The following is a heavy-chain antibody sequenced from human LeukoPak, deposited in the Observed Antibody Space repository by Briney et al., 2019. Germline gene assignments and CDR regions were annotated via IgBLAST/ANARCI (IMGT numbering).Heavy chain of an antibody. CDR1: GLTFSSYA. CDR2: ISGSGGSTNSAKSGSGGST. Sequence: GGSLRPSCVTSGLTFSSYAMSWVRQAPGKGLEWVSSISGSGGSTNSAKSGSGGSTYYADSVKGRFTISRDNSKNTLYLQMNSLRAEDTAVYYCAKGRVWFDYWGQGTLVTVSS. J-gene: IGHJ4*02. V-gene: IGHV3-23*01. D-gene: IGHD6-13*01. CDR3: AKGRVWFDY.